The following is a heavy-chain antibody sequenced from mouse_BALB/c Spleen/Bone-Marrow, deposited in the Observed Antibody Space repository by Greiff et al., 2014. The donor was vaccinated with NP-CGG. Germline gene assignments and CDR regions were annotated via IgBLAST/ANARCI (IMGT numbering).Heavy chain of an antibody. CDR3: AIYYGNYYAMDY. Sequence: VQLKEPGAELVKPGASVKLSCTASGFNIKDTYMHWVKQRPEQGLEWIGRIDPANGNTKYDPNFQGKATITADTSSNTAYLQLSSLTSEDTAVYYCAIYYGNYYAMDYWGQGTSVTVSS. D-gene: IGHD2-1*01. V-gene: IGHV14-3*02. CDR1: GFNIKDTY. J-gene: IGHJ4*01. CDR2: IDPANGNT.